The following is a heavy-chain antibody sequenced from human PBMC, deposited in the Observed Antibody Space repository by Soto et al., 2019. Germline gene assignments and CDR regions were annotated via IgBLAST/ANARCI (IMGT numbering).Heavy chain of an antibody. J-gene: IGHJ4*02. CDR1: GYSFTSYW. Sequence: GESLKISCKGSGYSFTSYWIGWVRQMPGKGLEWMGIIYPGDSDTRYSPSFQGQVTISADKSISTAYLQWSSLKASDTAMYYWARGLGTLLTGTTNGPIDYWGQGTLVTVSS. CDR3: ARGLGTLLTGTTNGPIDY. CDR2: IYPGDSDT. V-gene: IGHV5-51*01. D-gene: IGHD1-20*01.